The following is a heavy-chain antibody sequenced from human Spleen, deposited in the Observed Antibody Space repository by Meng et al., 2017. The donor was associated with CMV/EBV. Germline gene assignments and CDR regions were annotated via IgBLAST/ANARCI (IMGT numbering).Heavy chain of an antibody. J-gene: IGHJ5*02. CDR3: AHGGPAAINSWFDP. D-gene: IGHD2-2*01. CDR2: IYWNDDK. CDR1: GFSLSTSGVG. Sequence: FSGFSLSTSGVGVGWIRQPPGKALEWLALIYWNDDKRYSPSLKSRLTITKDTSKNQVVLTMTNMDPVDTATYYCAHGGPAAINSWFDPWGQGTLVTVSS. V-gene: IGHV2-5*01.